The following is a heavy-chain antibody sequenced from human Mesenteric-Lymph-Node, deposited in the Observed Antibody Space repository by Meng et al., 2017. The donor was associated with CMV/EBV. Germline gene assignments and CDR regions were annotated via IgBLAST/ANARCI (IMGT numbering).Heavy chain of an antibody. CDR2: ISGSGDVT. Sequence: GGSLRLSCAASGFTFNAYTMSWVRQTPGKGLVWVSAISGSGDVTYYADSVQGRFTISRDNAKNSLYLQMNSLRAEDTAVYYCARAWYSGNSDLGFWGQGTVVTVSS. D-gene: IGHD4-23*01. CDR1: GFTFNAYT. CDR3: ARAWYSGNSDLGF. J-gene: IGHJ4*02. V-gene: IGHV3-23*01.